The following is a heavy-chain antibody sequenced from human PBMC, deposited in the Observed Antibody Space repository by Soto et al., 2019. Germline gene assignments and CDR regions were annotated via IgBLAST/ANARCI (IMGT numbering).Heavy chain of an antibody. CDR3: AKDRHYPRDYFHY. Sequence: SLRLSCAASGFTFSSSAISWVRQAPGKGLEWVSAVSANGQGIYYADSVRGRFTISRDNSKNTVFLHMDSLSAEGTAVYYCAKDRHYPRDYFHYWGQGTLVTVS. CDR1: GFTFSSSA. V-gene: IGHV3-23*01. J-gene: IGHJ4*02. CDR2: VSANGQGI. D-gene: IGHD3-10*01.